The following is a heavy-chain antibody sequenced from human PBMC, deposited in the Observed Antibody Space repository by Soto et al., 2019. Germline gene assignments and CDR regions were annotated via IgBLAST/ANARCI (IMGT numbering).Heavy chain of an antibody. V-gene: IGHV3-30*18. CDR2: ISDDGSNK. CDR3: AKDLSSAARYYYGMDV. D-gene: IGHD6-6*01. J-gene: IGHJ6*02. CDR1: ALTFSGYG. Sequence: QVQLVESGGGVVQPGRSLRLSCAASALTFSGYGMHWVRQAPGKGLEWVAVISDDGSNKYYADSVKGRFTISRGNSKNTLYLQMNSLRAEDTAVYYCAKDLSSAARYYYGMDVWGQGTTVTVSS.